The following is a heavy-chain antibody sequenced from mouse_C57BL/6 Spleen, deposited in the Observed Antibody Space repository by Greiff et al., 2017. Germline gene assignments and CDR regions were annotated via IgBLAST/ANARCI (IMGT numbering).Heavy chain of an antibody. V-gene: IGHV1-82*01. J-gene: IGHJ2*01. CDR1: GYAFTSYW. D-gene: IGHD2-1*01. CDR3: ARGDTDGNLDY. CDR2: LYPCDGDT. Sequence: QVQLQQPGPELVKPGASVKISCKASGYAFTSYWMNWVKQRPGQGLEWIGRLYPCDGDTNYNRKFKGKATLTVDKSSSTTYMHRSSLTSEDAAVYYSARGDTDGNLDYWGQGTTLTVSS.